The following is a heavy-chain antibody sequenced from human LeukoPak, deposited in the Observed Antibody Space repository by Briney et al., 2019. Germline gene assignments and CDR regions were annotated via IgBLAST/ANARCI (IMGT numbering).Heavy chain of an antibody. V-gene: IGHV4-59*08. CDR1: GGSISSYD. Sequence: SETLSLTCTVSGGSISSYDWSWIRQPPGKGLEWIGYIYYSGSTNYNPSLKSRVTISVDTSKNQFSLKLSSVTAADTAVYYCARHDYGGSSVEFDYWGQGTLVTVSS. D-gene: IGHD4-23*01. J-gene: IGHJ4*02. CDR3: ARHDYGGSSVEFDY. CDR2: IYYSGST.